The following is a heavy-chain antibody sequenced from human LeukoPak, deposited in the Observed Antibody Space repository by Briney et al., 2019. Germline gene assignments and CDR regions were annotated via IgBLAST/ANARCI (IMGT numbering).Heavy chain of an antibody. V-gene: IGHV3-48*02. J-gene: IGHJ4*01. D-gene: IGHD3-9*01. CDR1: GFPFGDYV. Sequence: GGSLRLSCEASGFPFGDYVMSWVRQAPGKGLEWIAYINHNAEMIFYPDFVKGRFTISRDNAKNSLYLQMNALRYEDTALYYCARDHDWAFDLWGQGTLVTVSS. CDR2: INHNAEMI. CDR3: ARDHDWAFDL.